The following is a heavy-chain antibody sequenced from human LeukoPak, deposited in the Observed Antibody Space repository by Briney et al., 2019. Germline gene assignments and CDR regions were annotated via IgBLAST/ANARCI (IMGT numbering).Heavy chain of an antibody. Sequence: ASVKVSCKASGYTFTGYYMHWVRQAPGQGLEWMGWINPNSGGTNYARKFQGRVTMTRDTSISTAYMELSRLRSDDTAVYYCARERVSGAFDIWGQGTMVTVSS. CDR3: ARERVSGAFDI. D-gene: IGHD3-10*01. CDR2: INPNSGGT. CDR1: GYTFTGYY. V-gene: IGHV1-2*02. J-gene: IGHJ3*02.